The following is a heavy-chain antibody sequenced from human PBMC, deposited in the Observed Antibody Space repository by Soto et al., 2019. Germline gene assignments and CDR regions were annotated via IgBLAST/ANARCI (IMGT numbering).Heavy chain of an antibody. V-gene: IGHV4-39*07. J-gene: IGHJ5*02. CDR3: VRGHQCGWPTWFDP. D-gene: IGHD6-19*01. Sequence: SETLSLTCTASGGSISSSRYYWGWIRQPPGTGLERIGRIYYSGSTYYNPSLTSRATISVDTSKNQFSMKLSSGKGADTAVYYCVRGHQCGWPTWFDPWGQGTLVTVSS. CDR1: GGSISSSRYY. CDR2: IYYSGST.